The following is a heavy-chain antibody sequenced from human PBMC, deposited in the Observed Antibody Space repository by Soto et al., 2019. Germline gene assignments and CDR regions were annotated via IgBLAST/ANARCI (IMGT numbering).Heavy chain of an antibody. CDR1: GLIFTNYA. J-gene: IGHJ3*01. CDR3: VREGRGSFDF. D-gene: IGHD5-12*01. CDR2: IGGRGNSA. V-gene: IGHV3-23*01. Sequence: GGSLRLSCAASGLIFTNYAMNWVRQAPGKGLEWVSVIGGRGNSAYYADSVQGRFTISRDNSKNTLSLQMSSLTADDTARYYGVREGRGSFDFWGRGTMVTVSS.